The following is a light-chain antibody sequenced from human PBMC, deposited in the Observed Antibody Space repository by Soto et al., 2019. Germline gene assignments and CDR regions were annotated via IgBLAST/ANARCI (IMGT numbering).Light chain of an antibody. Sequence: LQLSPATLSLSTGDRATLSCRASQIVSSYLAWYQQKPGQAPRLLIYGASTRATGIPDRFSGSGSGTDFTLTISRLEHEDSAVYYCHQYCGAPTWTVGQGTKVDIK. J-gene: IGKJ1*01. V-gene: IGKV3-20*01. CDR2: GAS. CDR1: QIVSSY. CDR3: HQYCGAPTWT.